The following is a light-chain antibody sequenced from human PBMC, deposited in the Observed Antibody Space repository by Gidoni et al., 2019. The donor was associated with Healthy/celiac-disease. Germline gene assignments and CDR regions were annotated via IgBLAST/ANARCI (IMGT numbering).Light chain of an antibody. CDR2: KAS. Sequence: DVQMTQSPSTLSASVGDRVTITCRASQSISSWLAWYQQKQGNAPKLLFYKASSVESGVPSRFRGSGSGTEFTLTICSLQPDDFATYYCQQYNSYWTFXQXTKVEIK. J-gene: IGKJ1*01. CDR1: QSISSW. V-gene: IGKV1-5*03. CDR3: QQYNSYWT.